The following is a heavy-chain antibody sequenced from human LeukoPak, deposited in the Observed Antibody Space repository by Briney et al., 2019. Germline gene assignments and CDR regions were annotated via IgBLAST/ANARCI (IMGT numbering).Heavy chain of an antibody. V-gene: IGHV4-61*02. CDR2: IYTSGST. D-gene: IGHD3/OR15-3a*01. J-gene: IGHJ5*02. Sequence: PSETLSLPCSVSGGSVSSGSYYWSWIRQPAGKGLEWIGRIYTSGSTNYNPSLKSRVTISVDTSKNQFSLKLSSVTAADTAVYYCARARSGLSGWFDPWGQGTLVTVSS. CDR1: GGSVSSGSYY. CDR3: ARARSGLSGWFDP.